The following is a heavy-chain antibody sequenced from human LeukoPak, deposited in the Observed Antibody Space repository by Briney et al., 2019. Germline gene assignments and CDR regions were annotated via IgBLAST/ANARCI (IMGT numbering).Heavy chain of an antibody. D-gene: IGHD4-11*01. CDR1: RFTFSSYP. CDR2: ISYDGSNK. V-gene: IGHV3-30-3*01. CDR3: ARDTAYYSNSFYGMDV. J-gene: IGHJ6*02. Sequence: PGRSLRLSCAASRFTFSSYPMHWVRQAPGKGLAWVAVISYDGSNKHYADSVKGRFTISRDNSNNTLYLQLSSLRAEDTAMYYCARDTAYYSNSFYGMDVWAKGPRSPSP.